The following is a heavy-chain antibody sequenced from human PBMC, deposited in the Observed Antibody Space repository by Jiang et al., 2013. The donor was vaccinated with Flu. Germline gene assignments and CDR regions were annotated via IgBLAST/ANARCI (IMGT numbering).Heavy chain of an antibody. V-gene: IGHV4-31*01. J-gene: IGHJ5*02. CDR1: GGSISSGGYY. CDR2: IYYSGST. Sequence: KPSQTLSLTCTVSGGSISSGGYYWSWIRQHPGKGLEWIGYIYYSGSTYYNPSLKSLVTISVDTSKNQFSLKLSSVTAADTAVYYCARASTSRGSYRYTGSVANWFDPWGQGTLVTVSS. CDR3: ARASTSRGSYRYTGSVANWFDP. D-gene: IGHD3-16*02.